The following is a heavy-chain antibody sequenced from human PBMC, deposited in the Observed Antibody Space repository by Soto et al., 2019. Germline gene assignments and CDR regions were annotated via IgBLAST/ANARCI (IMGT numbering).Heavy chain of an antibody. CDR3: ARIIAAAGNHYYMDV. V-gene: IGHV4-59*08. CDR2: IYYSGST. D-gene: IGHD6-13*01. J-gene: IGHJ6*03. Sequence: SETLSLTCTVSGGSISSYYWSWIRQPPGKGLEWIGYIYYSGSTNYNPSLKSRVTISVDTSKNQFSLKLSSVTAADTAVYYCARIIAAAGNHYYMDVWGKGTTVTVSS. CDR1: GGSISSYY.